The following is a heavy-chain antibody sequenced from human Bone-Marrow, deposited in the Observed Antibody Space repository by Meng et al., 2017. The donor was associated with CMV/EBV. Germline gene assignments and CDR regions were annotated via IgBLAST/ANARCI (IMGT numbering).Heavy chain of an antibody. CDR2: IRYDGSNK. D-gene: IGHD1-7*01. Sequence: GGSLRLSCAASGFTFSSYGMHWVRQAPGKGLEWVAFIRYDGSNKYYADSVKGRFTISRGNSKNTLYLQMNSLRAEDTAVYYCAKNWNYVSGMDVWGQGTTVTVSS. CDR1: GFTFSSYG. CDR3: AKNWNYVSGMDV. J-gene: IGHJ6*02. V-gene: IGHV3-30*02.